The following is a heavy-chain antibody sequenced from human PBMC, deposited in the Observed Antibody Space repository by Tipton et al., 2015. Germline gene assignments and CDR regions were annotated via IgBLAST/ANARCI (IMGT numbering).Heavy chain of an antibody. CDR1: DGSISSYY. D-gene: IGHD1-14*01. CDR3: ATGTSRFDP. J-gene: IGHJ5*02. V-gene: IGHV4-59*01. Sequence: LRLSCTVSDGSISSYYWSWIRQSPGKGLEWIGNIYYSGTTNYNPSFKSRVTISVDTSKIQFSLKLSSVTAADTAVYYCATGTSRFDPWGQGTLVTVSS. CDR2: IYYSGTT.